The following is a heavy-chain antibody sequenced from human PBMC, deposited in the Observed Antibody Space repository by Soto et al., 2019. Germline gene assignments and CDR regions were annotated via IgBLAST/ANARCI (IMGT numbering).Heavy chain of an antibody. Sequence: SSETLSLTCAVSGGSISSGGYSWSWIRQPPGKGLEWIGYIYHSGSTYYNPSLKSRVTISVDRSKNQFSLKLSSVTAADTAVYYCARAMTGFDYWGQGTLVTVSS. CDR1: GGSISSGGYS. V-gene: IGHV4-30-2*01. D-gene: IGHD3-9*01. CDR2: IYHSGST. CDR3: ARAMTGFDY. J-gene: IGHJ4*02.